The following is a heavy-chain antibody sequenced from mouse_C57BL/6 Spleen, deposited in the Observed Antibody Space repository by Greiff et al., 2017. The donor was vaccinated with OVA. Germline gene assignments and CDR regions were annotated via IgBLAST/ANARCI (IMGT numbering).Heavy chain of an antibody. CDR2: INPGSGGT. V-gene: IGHV1-54*01. Sequence: VHLVESGAELVRPGTSVKVSCKASGYAFTNYLIEWVKQRPGQGLEWIGVINPGSGGTNYNEKFKGKATLTADKSSSTAYMQLSSLTSEDSAVYFCARHSSGAGDYWGQGTTLTVSS. J-gene: IGHJ2*01. D-gene: IGHD3-2*02. CDR1: GYAFTNYL. CDR3: ARHSSGAGDY.